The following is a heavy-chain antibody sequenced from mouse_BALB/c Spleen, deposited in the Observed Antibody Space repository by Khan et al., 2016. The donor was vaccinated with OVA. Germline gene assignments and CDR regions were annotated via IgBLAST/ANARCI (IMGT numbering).Heavy chain of an antibody. Sequence: EVDLVESGGGLVKPGGSLKLSCAASGFAFSYYDMSWVRQTPEMRLEWVAFISTGGDNTYYPDTVKGRFTISRDNAKNTLYLQMSSLKSEDTAMYYCTRPHYYGSNYYFDYWGQGTTLTVSS. CDR1: GFAFSYYD. CDR2: ISTGGDNT. D-gene: IGHD1-1*01. J-gene: IGHJ2*01. V-gene: IGHV5-12-1*01. CDR3: TRPHYYGSNYYFDY.